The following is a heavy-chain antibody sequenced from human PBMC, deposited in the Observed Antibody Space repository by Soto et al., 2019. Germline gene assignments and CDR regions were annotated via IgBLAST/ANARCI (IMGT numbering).Heavy chain of an antibody. V-gene: IGHV1-69*13. CDR1: GGTFSSYA. D-gene: IGHD1-26*01. CDR3: ARKVGALGREAFDI. Sequence: ASVKVSCKASGGTFSSYAISWVRQAPGQGLEWMGGIIPIFGTANYAQKFQGRVTITADESTSTAYMELSSLRSEDTAVYYCARKVGALGREAFDIWGQGTMVTVSS. CDR2: IIPIFGTA. J-gene: IGHJ3*02.